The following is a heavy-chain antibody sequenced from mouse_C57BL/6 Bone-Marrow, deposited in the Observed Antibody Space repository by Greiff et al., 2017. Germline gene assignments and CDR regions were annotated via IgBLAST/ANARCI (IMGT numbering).Heavy chain of an antibody. CDR1: GFSLSTSGMG. Sequence: QVTLKESGPGILQSSQTLSLTCSFSGFSLSTSGMGVSWIRQPSGKGLEWLAHIYWDDDKRYNPSLKSRLTISKDTSRNQVFLKITSVDTADTATYYCARSKGGYYLYYARDYWGQGTSVTVSS. CDR3: ARSKGGYYLYYARDY. D-gene: IGHD2-3*01. V-gene: IGHV8-12*01. J-gene: IGHJ4*01. CDR2: IYWDDDK.